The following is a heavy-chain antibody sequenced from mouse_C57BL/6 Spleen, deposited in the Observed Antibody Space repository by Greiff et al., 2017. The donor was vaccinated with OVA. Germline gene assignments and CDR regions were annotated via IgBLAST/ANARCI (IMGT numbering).Heavy chain of an antibody. D-gene: IGHD3-2*02. CDR1: GYAFSSSW. CDR3: ATGSSGPYYAMDY. J-gene: IGHJ4*01. V-gene: IGHV1-82*01. Sequence: VQLQQSGPELVKPGASVKISCKASGYAFSSSWMNWVKQRPGKGLEWIGRIYPGDGDTNYNGKFKGKATLTADKSSSTAYMQLSSLTSEDSAVYFCATGSSGPYYAMDYWGQGTSVTVSS. CDR2: IYPGDGDT.